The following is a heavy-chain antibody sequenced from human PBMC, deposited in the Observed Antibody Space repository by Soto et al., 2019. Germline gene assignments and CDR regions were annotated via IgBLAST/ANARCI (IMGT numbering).Heavy chain of an antibody. D-gene: IGHD4-17*01. CDR1: GGSISSYY. V-gene: IGHV4-59*01. Sequence: SETMSLTCTVSGGSISSYYWSWLRQPPGKGLEWIGYIYYSGSTDYNPSLKSRVTISVDTSKNQFSLKLSSVTAADTAVYYCARGGPTVTTLVDYWGQGTLVTVSS. CDR3: ARGGPTVTTLVDY. CDR2: IYYSGST. J-gene: IGHJ4*02.